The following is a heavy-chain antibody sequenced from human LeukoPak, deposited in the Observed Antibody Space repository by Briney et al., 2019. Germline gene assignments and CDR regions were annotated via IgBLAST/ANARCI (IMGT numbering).Heavy chain of an antibody. Sequence: GGSLRLSCTASGFTVSYNYMSWVRQAPGKGLEWVSVIYSGGNTKYADSVKGRFTISRDNSKNTLYLQMNSLRAEDTAVYYCARDRDSYNPFDYWGQGTLVTVSS. V-gene: IGHV3-53*01. CDR3: ARDRDSYNPFDY. CDR2: IYSGGNT. CDR1: GFTVSYNY. D-gene: IGHD5-24*01. J-gene: IGHJ4*02.